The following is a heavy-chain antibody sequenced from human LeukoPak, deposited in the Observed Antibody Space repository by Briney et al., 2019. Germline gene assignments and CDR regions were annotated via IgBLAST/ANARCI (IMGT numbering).Heavy chain of an antibody. D-gene: IGHD6-13*01. CDR2: IWYDGSNK. CDR1: GFTFGSYG. CDR3: AGYSSSWYYFDY. Sequence: RGSLRLSCAASGFTFGSYGVHWVRQAPGKGLEWVAVIWYDGSNKYYADSVKGRFTISRDNSKNTLYLQMNSLRAEDTAVYYCAGYSSSWYYFDYWGQGTLVTVSS. J-gene: IGHJ4*02. V-gene: IGHV3-30*02.